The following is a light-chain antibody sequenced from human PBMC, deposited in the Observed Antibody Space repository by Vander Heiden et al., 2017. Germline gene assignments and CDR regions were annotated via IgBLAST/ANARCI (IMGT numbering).Light chain of an antibody. V-gene: IGKV1-39*01. J-gene: IGKJ5*01. Sequence: DSQMTQSSSSLSASVGDSVSITCRASETISFYLNWYQQTPGKAPKLLISSASKLQSGVPARFSGGGSGTDFTLTISSLQPEDFVTYYCQQSYSPPLTCGQGTRLEIK. CDR2: SAS. CDR3: QQSYSPPLT. CDR1: ETISFY.